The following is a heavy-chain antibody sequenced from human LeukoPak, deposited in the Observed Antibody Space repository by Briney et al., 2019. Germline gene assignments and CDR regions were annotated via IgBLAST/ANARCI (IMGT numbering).Heavy chain of an antibody. J-gene: IGHJ5*02. V-gene: IGHV1-69*02. CDR1: GGTFSSYT. Sequence: SVKVSCKASGGTFSSYTISWVRQAPGQGLEWMGRIIPILGIANYAQKFQGRVTITADKSTSTAYMELSSLRSEDTAVYYCARGSGYINWFDPWGQGTLVTVSS. D-gene: IGHD5-18*01. CDR2: IIPILGIA. CDR3: ARGSGYINWFDP.